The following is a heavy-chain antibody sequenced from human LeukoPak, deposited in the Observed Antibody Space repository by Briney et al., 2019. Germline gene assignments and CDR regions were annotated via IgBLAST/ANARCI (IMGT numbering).Heavy chain of an antibody. J-gene: IGHJ4*02. CDR1: GFSFSTYE. D-gene: IGHD3-16*01. V-gene: IGHV3-48*03. Sequence: PGGSLRLSCAASGFSFSTYEMNWVRQAPGRGLEWIAHISSSRTARKYADSVKGRFTISRDNAENSLFLQMNSLRAEDTALYYCAVGGGYWGQGTLVTVSS. CDR2: ISSSRTAR. CDR3: AVGGGY.